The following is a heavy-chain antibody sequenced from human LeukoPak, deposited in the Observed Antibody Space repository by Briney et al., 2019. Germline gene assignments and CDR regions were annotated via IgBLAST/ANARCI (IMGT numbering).Heavy chain of an antibody. J-gene: IGHJ6*03. CDR1: GGSFSGYY. Sequence: PSETLSLTCAVYGGSFSGYYWSWIRQPPGKGLEWIGEINHSGSTNYNPSLKSRVTISVDTSKNQFSLKLSSVTAADTAVYYCAGEYSYGSTYYYMDVWGKGTTVTISS. CDR2: INHSGST. D-gene: IGHD5-18*01. CDR3: AGEYSYGSTYYYMDV. V-gene: IGHV4-34*01.